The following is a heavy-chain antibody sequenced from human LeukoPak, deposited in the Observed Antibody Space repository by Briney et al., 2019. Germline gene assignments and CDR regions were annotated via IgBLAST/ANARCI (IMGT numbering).Heavy chain of an antibody. Sequence: ASVKVSCKASGYTFTGYYMHWVRQAPGQGLEWMGIINPSGGSTSYAQKFQGRVTMTRDMSTSTVYMELSSLRSEDTAVYYCARARDGYNYYGAFDIWGQGTMVTVSS. CDR1: GYTFTGYY. D-gene: IGHD5-24*01. CDR3: ARARDGYNYYGAFDI. CDR2: INPSGGST. J-gene: IGHJ3*02. V-gene: IGHV1-46*01.